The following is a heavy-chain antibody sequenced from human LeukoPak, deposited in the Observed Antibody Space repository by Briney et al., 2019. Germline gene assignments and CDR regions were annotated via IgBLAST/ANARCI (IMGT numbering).Heavy chain of an antibody. CDR3: ARGYGSGSYYNIY. D-gene: IGHD3-10*01. Sequence: AASVKVSCKASGYTFTSYGISWVRQAPGQGLEWMGWINPNSGGTNYAQKFQGRVTMTRDTSISTAYMELSSLRSEDTAVYYCARGYGSGSYYNIYWGQGTLVTVSS. CDR2: INPNSGGT. CDR1: GYTFTSYG. V-gene: IGHV1-2*02. J-gene: IGHJ4*02.